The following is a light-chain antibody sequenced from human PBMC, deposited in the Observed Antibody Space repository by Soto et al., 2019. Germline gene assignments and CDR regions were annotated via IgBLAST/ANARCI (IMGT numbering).Light chain of an antibody. Sequence: EIVLTQSPGTLSLSPGERATLSCRASQSVTSSYLAWYQQKPGQAPRLLIHGASSRATGIPDRISGSGSGTDFTLTISRLEPEDFAVYYCKLYVSSGFTFGQGNKLEI. V-gene: IGKV3-20*01. J-gene: IGKJ2*01. CDR1: QSVTSSY. CDR3: KLYVSSGFT. CDR2: GAS.